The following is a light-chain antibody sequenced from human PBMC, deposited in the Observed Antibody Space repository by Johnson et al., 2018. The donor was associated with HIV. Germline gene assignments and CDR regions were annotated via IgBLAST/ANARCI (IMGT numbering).Light chain of an antibody. Sequence: QAVLTQPPSVSAAPGQRVNISCSGNISNIESYFVSWYQQLPGAAPTLLIYEDNKRPSGIPDRFSGSQSGTSATLGITGLQPGDAADDYCGTWDSSLSASYVFGTGTKVTVL. V-gene: IGLV1-51*02. CDR3: GTWDSSLSASYV. CDR1: ISNIESYF. J-gene: IGLJ1*01. CDR2: EDN.